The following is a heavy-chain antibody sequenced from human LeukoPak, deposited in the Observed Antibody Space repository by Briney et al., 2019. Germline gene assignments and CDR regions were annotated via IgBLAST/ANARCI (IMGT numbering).Heavy chain of an antibody. J-gene: IGHJ3*02. CDR2: ISSSSSTI. V-gene: IGHV3-48*01. CDR3: AREGDYGDYVDAFDI. Sequence: TGGSLRLSCAASGFTFSSYSMNWVRQAPGKGLAWVSYISSSSSTIYYADSVKGRFTISRDNAKNSLYLQMNSLRAEDTAVYYCAREGDYGDYVDAFDIWGQGTMVAVSS. D-gene: IGHD4-17*01. CDR1: GFTFSSYS.